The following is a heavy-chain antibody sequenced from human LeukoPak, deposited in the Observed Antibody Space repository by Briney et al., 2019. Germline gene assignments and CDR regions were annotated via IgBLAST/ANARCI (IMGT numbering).Heavy chain of an antibody. J-gene: IGHJ3*02. CDR2: ISAYNGNT. D-gene: IGHD3-22*01. CDR3: ARYRDSSGYRDDAFDI. V-gene: IGHV1-18*01. Sequence: ASVKVSCKASGYTFTSYAITWVRQAPGQGLEWMGWISAYNGNTNYAQNLQGRVTMTIDTSTTTAYMELRSLRSDDTAVYYCARYRDSSGYRDDAFDIWGQGTMVTVSS. CDR1: GYTFTSYA.